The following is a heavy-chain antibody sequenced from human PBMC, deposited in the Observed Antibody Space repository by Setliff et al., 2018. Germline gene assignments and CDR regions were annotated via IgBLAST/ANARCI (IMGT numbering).Heavy chain of an antibody. CDR3: ARGVYCSSTSCSPGLNWFDP. Sequence: PSETLSLTCTVSGGSISGHYWSWVRQPPGKGLEWIGYYSGGTNYNPSLKSRVTISVDTSKNQFSLKLSSVTAADTAVYYCARGVYCSSTSCSPGLNWFDPWGQGTLVTVSS. CDR1: GGSISGHY. V-gene: IGHV4-59*11. CDR2: YSGGT. D-gene: IGHD2-2*01. J-gene: IGHJ5*02.